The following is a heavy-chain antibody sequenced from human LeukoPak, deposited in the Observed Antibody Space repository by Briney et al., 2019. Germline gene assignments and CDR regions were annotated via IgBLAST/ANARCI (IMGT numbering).Heavy chain of an antibody. CDR2: IRYDGSNK. D-gene: IGHD3-22*01. CDR3: AKDHNYYDGSGPPGAFDI. Sequence: PGGSLRLSCAASGFTFSSYGMHWFRQAPGKGLEWVAFIRYDGSNKYYADPVKGRFTISRDNSKNTLYLQMNSLRAEDTAVYYCAKDHNYYDGSGPPGAFDIWGQGTMVTVSS. CDR1: GFTFSSYG. V-gene: IGHV3-30*02. J-gene: IGHJ3*02.